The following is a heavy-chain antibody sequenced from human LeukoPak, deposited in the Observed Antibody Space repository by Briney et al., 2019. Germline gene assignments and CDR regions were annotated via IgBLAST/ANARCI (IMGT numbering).Heavy chain of an antibody. D-gene: IGHD5-12*01. Sequence: GGFLRLSCVASGFSFNNYAVNWVRQAPGKGLEWVSLIIGSSGSTFYAESVKGRFTISRDKSKNTLYLQMNSLRAEDTAVCYCAKGAYDYIEIAYFDYWGQGSLVTVSS. CDR3: AKGAYDYIEIAYFDY. CDR2: IIGSSGST. V-gene: IGHV3-23*01. CDR1: GFSFNNYA. J-gene: IGHJ4*02.